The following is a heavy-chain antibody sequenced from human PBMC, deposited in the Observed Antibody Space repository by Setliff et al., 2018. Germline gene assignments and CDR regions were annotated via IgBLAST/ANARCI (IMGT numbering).Heavy chain of an antibody. D-gene: IGHD6-13*01. CDR3: ARDGPTGYSSSWKPLDAFDI. CDR1: GGSFNSANYY. Sequence: PPETLSLTCTVSGGSFNSANYYWNWIRQPPGKGLEWIGSIYYSGSTNYNPSLKSRVTISVETFKNQFSLKLSSVNAADTAVYYCARDGPTGYSSSWKPLDAFDIWGQGTMVTVSS. J-gene: IGHJ3*02. V-gene: IGHV4-61*01. CDR2: IYYSGST.